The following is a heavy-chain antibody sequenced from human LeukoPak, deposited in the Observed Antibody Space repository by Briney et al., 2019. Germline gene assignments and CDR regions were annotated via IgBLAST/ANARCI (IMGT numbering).Heavy chain of an antibody. D-gene: IGHD1-26*01. CDR1: GGSISSSY. V-gene: IGHV4-59*01. J-gene: IGHJ5*02. CDR3: ARAPLVGASGWFDP. Sequence: SETLSLTCTVSGGSISSSYWSWIRQPPGEGLEWIGYIYYSGSTNYNPSLKSRVTISVDTSKNQFSLKLSSVTPADTAVYYCARAPLVGASGWFDPWGQGTLVTVSS. CDR2: IYYSGST.